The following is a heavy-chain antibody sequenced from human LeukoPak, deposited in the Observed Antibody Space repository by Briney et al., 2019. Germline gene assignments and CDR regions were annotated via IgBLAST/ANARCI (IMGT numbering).Heavy chain of an antibody. J-gene: IGHJ6*04. V-gene: IGHV4-34*01. Sequence: SETLSLTCAVYGGSFSGYYWSWIRQPPGKGLEWIGEINHSGSTNYNPSLKSRVTISVDTSKNQFSLKLSSVTAADTAVYYCAGECIAAAGRLIYYGMDVWGKGTTVTVSS. CDR2: INHSGST. D-gene: IGHD6-13*01. CDR3: AGECIAAAGRLIYYGMDV. CDR1: GGSFSGYY.